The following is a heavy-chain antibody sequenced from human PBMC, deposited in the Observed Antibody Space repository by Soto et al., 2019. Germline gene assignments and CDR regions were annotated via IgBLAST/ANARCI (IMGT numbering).Heavy chain of an antibody. D-gene: IGHD3-3*01. CDR1: GGSISSSNW. J-gene: IGHJ6*02. V-gene: IGHV4-4*02. CDR3: ARCGGVIYYYYFYGMDD. Sequence: SETLSLTCAVSGGSISSSNWWSWVRQPPGKGLEWIGEIYHSGSTNYNPSLKSRVTISVDKSKNQFSLKLSSVTAADTAVYYCARCGGVIYYYYFYGMDDWGQGTTVTVSS. CDR2: IYHSGST.